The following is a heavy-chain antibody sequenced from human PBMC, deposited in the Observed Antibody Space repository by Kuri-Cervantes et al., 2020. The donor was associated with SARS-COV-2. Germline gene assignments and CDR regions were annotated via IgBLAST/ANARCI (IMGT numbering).Heavy chain of an antibody. D-gene: IGHD6-25*01. V-gene: IGHV3-74*01. CDR2: INSDGSST. Sequence: LSLTCAASGFTFSSYWMHWVRQAPGKGLVWVSRINSDGSSTSYADSVKGRFTISRDNAKNTLYLQMNSLRAEDTAVYYCSATGGLLWGQGTLVTVSS. CDR1: GFTFSSYW. CDR3: SATGGLL. J-gene: IGHJ4*02.